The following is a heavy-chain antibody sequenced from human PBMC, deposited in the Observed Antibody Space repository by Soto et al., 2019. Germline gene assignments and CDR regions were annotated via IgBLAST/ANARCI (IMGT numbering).Heavy chain of an antibody. CDR1: GFTFSSYA. CDR3: AKGIAVAGAEYFQH. V-gene: IGHV3-23*01. CDR2: ISGSGGST. J-gene: IGHJ1*01. Sequence: EVQLLESGGGLVQPGGSLKLSCAASGFTFSSYAMSWVRQAPGKGLEWVSAISGSGGSTYYADSVKGRFTISRDNSKNTLYLQMNSLRSEDTAVYYCAKGIAVAGAEYFQHWGQGTLVTVSS. D-gene: IGHD6-19*01.